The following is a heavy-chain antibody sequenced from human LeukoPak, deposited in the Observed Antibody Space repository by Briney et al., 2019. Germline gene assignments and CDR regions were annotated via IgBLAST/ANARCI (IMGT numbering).Heavy chain of an antibody. J-gene: IGHJ4*02. Sequence: ASVKVSCKASGYTFTGYHLHWVRQAPGQGLEWMAWINPDSGATKYAQKFQGRVTMTRDTSISTAYMELTRLRSDDTAVYYCARPGDSSSWLNFDYWGQGTLVTVSS. CDR2: INPDSGAT. CDR3: ARPGDSSSWLNFDY. D-gene: IGHD6-13*01. V-gene: IGHV1-2*02. CDR1: GYTFTGYH.